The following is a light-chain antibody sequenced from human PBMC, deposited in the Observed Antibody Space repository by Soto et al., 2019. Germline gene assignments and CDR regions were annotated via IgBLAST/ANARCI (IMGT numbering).Light chain of an antibody. CDR2: EVT. J-gene: IGLJ3*02. CDR3: TSYTGRNTWV. CDR1: SSDVGGYNR. Sequence: QSVLTQPASVTGSPGQSITISCTGTSSDVGGYNRVSWYQQYPGTAPKVMIYEVTNRPSGVSDRFSGSKSGNTASLTISGLQPEDEADYYCTSYTGRNTWVFGGGTKLTVL. V-gene: IGLV2-14*01.